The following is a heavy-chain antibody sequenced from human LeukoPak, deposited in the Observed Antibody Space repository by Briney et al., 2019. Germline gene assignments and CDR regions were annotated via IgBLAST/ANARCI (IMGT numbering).Heavy chain of an antibody. D-gene: IGHD4-17*01. CDR2: VYYSGST. CDR3: ARETTVTTSSFDY. CDR1: GGSISSSSYY. Sequence: SETLSLTCTVSGGSISSSSYYWVWIRQSPGKGLEWIGYVYYSGSTYYNPSLKSRVTISVDTSKNQFSLKLSSVTATDTAVYYCARETTVTTSSFDYWGQGTLVTVSS. J-gene: IGHJ4*02. V-gene: IGHV4-39*07.